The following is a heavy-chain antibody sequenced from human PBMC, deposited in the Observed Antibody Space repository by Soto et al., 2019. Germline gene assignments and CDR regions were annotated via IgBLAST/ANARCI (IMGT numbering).Heavy chain of an antibody. Sequence: QVQLQQSGPGLVKPSQTLSLTCTVSGGSISGDYYYWTWIRQSPGKGLEWIGYVFHSGSVLYNPSLKSRLNISVDTSKNQFSLRLSSVTAADTAVYFCAREDDGGDRDYYGLDVWGQGTTVTVSS. D-gene: IGHD2-21*02. CDR1: GGSISGDYYY. J-gene: IGHJ6*02. V-gene: IGHV4-30-4*08. CDR2: VFHSGSV. CDR3: AREDDGGDRDYYGLDV.